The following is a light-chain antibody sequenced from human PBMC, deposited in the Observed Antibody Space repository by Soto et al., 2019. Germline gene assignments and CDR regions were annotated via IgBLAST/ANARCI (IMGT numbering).Light chain of an antibody. Sequence: EIVLTPSPGTLSLSPEELATLSCRASQSVSSSYLAWYQQKPGQAPRLLIYGASSRATGIPDRFSGSGSGTDFTLTISRLEPEDFAVYYCQQYVSSPRTFGPGTKVDIK. CDR1: QSVSSSY. CDR2: GAS. CDR3: QQYVSSPRT. J-gene: IGKJ3*01. V-gene: IGKV3-20*01.